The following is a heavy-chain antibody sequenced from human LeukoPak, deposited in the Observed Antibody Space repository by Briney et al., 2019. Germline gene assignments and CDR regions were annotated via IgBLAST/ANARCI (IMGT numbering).Heavy chain of an antibody. CDR1: GYTFTSYG. D-gene: IGHD4-17*01. Sequence: ASVTVSCKASGYTFTSYGFSWVRQAPGQGLEWMGWISAYNGNTDYPQNLQGRVTLTTDTSTSTAYMELRSLRSDDTAVYYCARDTYTTVTAMDVWGKGTTVIVSS. CDR2: ISAYNGNT. V-gene: IGHV1-18*01. J-gene: IGHJ6*03. CDR3: ARDTYTTVTAMDV.